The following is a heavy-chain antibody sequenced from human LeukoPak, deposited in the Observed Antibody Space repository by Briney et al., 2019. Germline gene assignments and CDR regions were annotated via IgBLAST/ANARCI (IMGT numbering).Heavy chain of an antibody. Sequence: GGSLRLSCAASRFTFSSYSMNWVRQAPGKGLEWVSSISSSSSYIYYADSVKGRFTISRDNAKNSLYPQMNSLRAEDTAVYYCARVGCSGGSCKYFDYWGQGTLVTVSS. CDR3: ARVGCSGGSCKYFDY. CDR2: ISSSSSYI. J-gene: IGHJ4*02. D-gene: IGHD2-15*01. CDR1: RFTFSSYS. V-gene: IGHV3-21*01.